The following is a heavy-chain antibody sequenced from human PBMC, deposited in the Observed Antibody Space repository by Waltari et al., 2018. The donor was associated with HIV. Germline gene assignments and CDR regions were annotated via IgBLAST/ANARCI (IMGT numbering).Heavy chain of an antibody. Sequence: EVLLLESGGGLVQPGGSLRLSCAVSGFSVSNDAMCWVRQAPGKGMDCVGYLTEGLPRPHYADSGKDRFTFSRDNSKNKLYLQMSDLRAEDTAIYYCARGGGGDHGFWGQGTLVTVSS. J-gene: IGHJ4*02. D-gene: IGHD2-21*01. CDR2: LTEGLPRP. CDR3: ARGGGGDHGF. CDR1: GFSVSNDA. V-gene: IGHV3-23*01.